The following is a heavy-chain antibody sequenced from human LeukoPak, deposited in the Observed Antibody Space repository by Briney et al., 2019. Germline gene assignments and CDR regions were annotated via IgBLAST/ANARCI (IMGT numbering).Heavy chain of an antibody. CDR3: ARVRAVAEDWYFDL. V-gene: IGHV1-18*04. J-gene: IGHJ2*01. Sequence: ASVKVSCKASGYTFTSYGISWVRQAPGQGLEWMGWSSAYNGNTNYAQKLQGRVTMTTDTSTSTAYMELRSLRSDDTAVYYCARVRAVAEDWYFDLWGRGTLVTVSS. CDR2: SSAYNGNT. CDR1: GYTFTSYG. D-gene: IGHD6-19*01.